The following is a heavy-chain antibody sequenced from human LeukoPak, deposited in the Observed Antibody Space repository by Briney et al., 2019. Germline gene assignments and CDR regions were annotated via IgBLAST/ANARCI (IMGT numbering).Heavy chain of an antibody. CDR3: ARVDVGLEWLPRRIYYYFLDV. CDR2: LNTDGSST. J-gene: IGHJ6*03. Sequence: GRSLRLSCAASGFTFSSYWMHWVRQAPGKGLVWVSHLNTDGSSTSYADSVKGRFTISRDNAKNTLYLQLNSLRAEDTAVYYCARVDVGLEWLPRRIYYYFLDVWGKGTTVTVSS. V-gene: IGHV3-74*01. CDR1: GFTFSSYW. D-gene: IGHD3-3*01.